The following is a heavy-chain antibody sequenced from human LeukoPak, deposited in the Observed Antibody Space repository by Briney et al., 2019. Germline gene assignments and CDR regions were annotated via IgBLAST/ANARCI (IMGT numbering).Heavy chain of an antibody. CDR1: GGSISSYY. CDR2: TYYSEST. D-gene: IGHD3-3*01. Sequence: PSETLSLTCTVSGGSISSYYWSWIRQPPGKRLEWIGHTYYSESTNHNPSLKSRVTISVDTSKNQFSLKLSSVTAADTAVYYCASRSSIWSGYQDTLYYFDSWGQGTLVTVSS. J-gene: IGHJ4*02. V-gene: IGHV4-59*01. CDR3: ASRSSIWSGYQDTLYYFDS.